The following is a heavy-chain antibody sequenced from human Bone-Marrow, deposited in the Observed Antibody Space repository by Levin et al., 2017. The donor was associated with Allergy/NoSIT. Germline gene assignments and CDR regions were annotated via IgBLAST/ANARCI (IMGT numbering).Heavy chain of an antibody. Sequence: GSLRLSCLASGFSLSSYTMNWVRQAPGKGLEWVASISGSSSYIFYADSVNGRFTVSRDNAENSVYLQMNSLRADDTAVYFCARDQDYGFLSGLGWFDPWGQGTQVTVSS. J-gene: IGHJ5*02. V-gene: IGHV3-21*06. D-gene: IGHD3-3*01. CDR3: ARDQDYGFLSGLGWFDP. CDR2: ISGSSSYI. CDR1: GFSLSSYT.